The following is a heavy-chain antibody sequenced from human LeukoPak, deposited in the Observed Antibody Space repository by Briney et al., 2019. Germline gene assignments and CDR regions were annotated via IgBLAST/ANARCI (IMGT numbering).Heavy chain of an antibody. CDR2: IIPILGIA. Sequence: VASVKVSCKASGGTFSSYAISWVRQAPGQRLEWMGRIIPILGIANYAQKFQGRVTITADKSTSTAYMELSSLRSEDTAVYYCARGWENIAAAAPVAFDIWGQGTMVTVSS. V-gene: IGHV1-69*04. CDR3: ARGWENIAAAAPVAFDI. D-gene: IGHD6-13*01. CDR1: GGTFSSYA. J-gene: IGHJ3*02.